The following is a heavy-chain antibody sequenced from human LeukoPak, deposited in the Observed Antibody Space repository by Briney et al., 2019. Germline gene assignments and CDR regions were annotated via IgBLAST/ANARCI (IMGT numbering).Heavy chain of an antibody. CDR1: GGTFSSYA. CDR2: IIPIFGTA. Sequence: GASVTVSCTASGGTFSSYAISWVRQAPGQGLEWMGGIIPIFGTANYAQKFQGRVTITADESTSTAYMELSSLRSEDTAVYYCARVGYCSGGSCYQPDAYYYGMDVWGQGTTVTASS. D-gene: IGHD2-15*01. V-gene: IGHV1-69*13. J-gene: IGHJ6*02. CDR3: ARVGYCSGGSCYQPDAYYYGMDV.